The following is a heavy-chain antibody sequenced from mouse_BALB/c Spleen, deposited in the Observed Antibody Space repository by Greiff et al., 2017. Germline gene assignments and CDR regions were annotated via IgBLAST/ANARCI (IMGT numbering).Heavy chain of an antibody. V-gene: IGHV5-9-4*01. CDR2: ISSGGSYT. Sequence: EVKLVESGGGLVKPGGSLKLSCAASGFTFSSYAMSWVRQSPEKRLEWVAEISSGGSYTYYPDTVTGRFTISRDNAKNTLYLEMSSLRSEDTAMYYCARDRRDAYAMDYWGQGTSVTVSS. CDR3: ARDRRDAYAMDY. J-gene: IGHJ4*01. CDR1: GFTFSSYA.